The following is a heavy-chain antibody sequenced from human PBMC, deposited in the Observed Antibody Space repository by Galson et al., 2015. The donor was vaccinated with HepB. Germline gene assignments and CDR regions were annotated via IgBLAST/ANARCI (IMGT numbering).Heavy chain of an antibody. CDR1: GFTFTSSA. Sequence: SVKVSCKASGFTFTSSAVQWVRQARGQRLEWIGWIVVGSGNTNYAQKFQERVTITRDMSTSTAYMELSSLRSEDTAVYYCARDKAPHSSSSFDSWGQGTLVTDSS. J-gene: IGHJ4*02. CDR3: ARDKAPHSSSSFDS. CDR2: IVVGSGNT. D-gene: IGHD6-6*01. V-gene: IGHV1-58*01.